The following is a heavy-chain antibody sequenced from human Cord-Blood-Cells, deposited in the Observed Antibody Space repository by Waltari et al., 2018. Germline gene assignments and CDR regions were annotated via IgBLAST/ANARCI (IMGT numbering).Heavy chain of an antibody. CDR1: GYTFTGYY. V-gene: IGHV1-2*04. CDR3: ARVPRNYFAFDI. J-gene: IGHJ3*02. CDR2: SNPNMGGT. Sequence: QVQLVQSGAAVKKPGASVKVSCKASGYTFTGYYMHWVRQAPGQGLEWMGWSNPNMGGTNKAKKFQGWVTMTRDTSISPAYMELSRLRSDDTAVYYCARVPRNYFAFDIWGQGTMVTVSS. D-gene: IGHD4-4*01.